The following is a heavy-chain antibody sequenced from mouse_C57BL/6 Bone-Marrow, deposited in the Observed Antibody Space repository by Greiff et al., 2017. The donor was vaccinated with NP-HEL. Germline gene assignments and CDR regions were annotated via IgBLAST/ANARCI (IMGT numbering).Heavy chain of an antibody. CDR3: SRLYYGRAGYFDY. V-gene: IGHV1-19*01. D-gene: IGHD1-1*01. Sequence: EVQLQQSGPVLVKPGASVKMSCKASGYTFTDYYMNWVKQSHGKSLEWIGVINPYNGGTSYNQKFKGKATLTVDKSSSTAYMELNSLTSEDAAVYYCSRLYYGRAGYFDYWGQGTTLTVSS. J-gene: IGHJ2*01. CDR1: GYTFTDYY. CDR2: INPYNGGT.